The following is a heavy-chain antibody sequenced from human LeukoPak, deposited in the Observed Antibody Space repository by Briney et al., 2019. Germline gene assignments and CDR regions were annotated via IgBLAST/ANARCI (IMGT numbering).Heavy chain of an antibody. Sequence: SETLSLTCTVSGGSISSYYWNWVRHPPGKGLEWIGYIYTSGSTNYNPSLKSRVLISVETSKHHFSVKLGSVTAADTAVYYCARASYSGYDLYYDYMDVWGKETAVTVAS. V-gene: IGHV4-4*09. CDR3: ARASYSGYDLYYDYMDV. D-gene: IGHD5-12*01. CDR1: GGSISSYY. J-gene: IGHJ6*03. CDR2: IYTSGST.